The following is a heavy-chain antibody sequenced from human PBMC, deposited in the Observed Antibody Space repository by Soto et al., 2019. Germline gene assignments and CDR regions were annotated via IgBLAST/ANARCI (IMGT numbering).Heavy chain of an antibody. Sequence: GGSLRLSCAASGFTFSSYAMILVRQAPGKGLEWVSAISGSGRSTYSADSVKGRFTISRDNSKNTLYLQMSSLRAEDTAVYYCAKLGSSTWSPHYYFDNWGQGCLVTVSS. CDR2: ISGSGRST. CDR1: GFTFSSYA. D-gene: IGHD6-13*01. J-gene: IGHJ4*02. CDR3: AKLGSSTWSPHYYFDN. V-gene: IGHV3-23*01.